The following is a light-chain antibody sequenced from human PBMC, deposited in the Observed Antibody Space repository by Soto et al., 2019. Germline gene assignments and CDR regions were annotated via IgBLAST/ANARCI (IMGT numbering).Light chain of an antibody. CDR1: QTISSW. V-gene: IGKV1-12*01. CDR3: QQANTFPYP. J-gene: IGKJ3*01. CDR2: SAS. Sequence: DIQMTQSPSTLSGSVGDRVTITCRASQTISSWLAWYQQRPGEAPKLLIYSASNLQSGVPSRFSGSGSGTDFSLTISSLQPEDSATYYCQQANTFPYPFGPGTKVDI.